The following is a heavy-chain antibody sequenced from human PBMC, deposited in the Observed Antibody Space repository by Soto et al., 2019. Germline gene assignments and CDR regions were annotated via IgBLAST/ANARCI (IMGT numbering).Heavy chain of an antibody. CDR2: ISGSGNKT. CDR3: ARGVRLHFDN. J-gene: IGHJ4*02. Sequence: GGSLRLSCAASGFSFSPYAMSWVRQSPGKGLEWVSSISGSGNKTYYADSVKGRFTISRDNSKDTLFLQMNGLSAEDTALYYCARGVRLHFDNWGQGTLVTVSS. V-gene: IGHV3-23*01. CDR1: GFSFSPYA.